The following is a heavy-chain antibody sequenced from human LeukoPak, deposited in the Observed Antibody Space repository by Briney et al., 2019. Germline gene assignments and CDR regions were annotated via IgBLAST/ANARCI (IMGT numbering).Heavy chain of an antibody. V-gene: IGHV3-21*01. J-gene: IGHJ5*02. CDR3: ARETTPALYSSGWYEVPWFDP. CDR1: GFTFSSYS. CDR2: ISSSSSYI. Sequence: GGSLRLSCAASGFTFSSYSMNWAREAPGKGLEWVSSISSSSSYIYYADSVKGRFTISRDNAKNSLYLQMNSLRAEDTAVYYCARETTPALYSSGWYEVPWFDPWGQGTLVTVSS. D-gene: IGHD6-19*01.